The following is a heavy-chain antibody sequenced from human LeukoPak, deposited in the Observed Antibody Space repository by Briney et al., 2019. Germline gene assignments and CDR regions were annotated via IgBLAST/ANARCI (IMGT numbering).Heavy chain of an antibody. CDR2: ISGSGGST. V-gene: IGHV3-23*01. CDR3: ANIVGGYYYYYMDV. CDR1: GFTFSSYA. D-gene: IGHD1-26*01. J-gene: IGHJ6*03. Sequence: PGGSLRLSCAASGFTFSSYAMSWVRQAPGKGLEWVSAISGSGGSTYYADSVKGRFTISRDNSKNTLYLQMNSLRAEDTAVYYCANIVGGYYYYYMDVWGKGTTVTVSS.